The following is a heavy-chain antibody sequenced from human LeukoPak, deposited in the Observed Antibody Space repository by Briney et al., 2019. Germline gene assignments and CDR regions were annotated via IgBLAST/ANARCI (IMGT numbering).Heavy chain of an antibody. CDR3: ARAFQWEQTADY. CDR2: ISAYNGNT. Sequence: ASVTVSCTASGYTFTSYGISWVRQAPGQGLEWMGWISAYNGNTNYAQKLQGRVTMTTDTSTSTAYMELRSLRSDDTAVYYCARAFQWEQTADYWGQGTLVTVSS. V-gene: IGHV1-18*01. J-gene: IGHJ4*02. D-gene: IGHD1-26*01. CDR1: GYTFTSYG.